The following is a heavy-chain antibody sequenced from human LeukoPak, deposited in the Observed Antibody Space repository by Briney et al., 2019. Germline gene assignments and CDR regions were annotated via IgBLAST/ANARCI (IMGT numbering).Heavy chain of an antibody. CDR1: GFIFSSYW. Sequence: GGSLRLSCAASGFIFSSYWMSWVRQAPGKGLEWVANIKQDGSEKYYVDSVRGRFTISRDNAKNSLYLQMNSLRAEDTAAYYCARDDYGGSSPTLDFDSWGQGILVTVSS. D-gene: IGHD4-23*01. CDR2: IKQDGSEK. V-gene: IGHV3-7*01. J-gene: IGHJ4*02. CDR3: ARDDYGGSSPTLDFDS.